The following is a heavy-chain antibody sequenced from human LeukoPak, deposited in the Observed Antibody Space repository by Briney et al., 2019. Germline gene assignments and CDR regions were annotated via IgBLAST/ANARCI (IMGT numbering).Heavy chain of an antibody. CDR1: GFTFSTYW. D-gene: IGHD6-13*01. V-gene: IGHV3-7*01. CDR3: ARVHHSSSWGTDDC. J-gene: IGHJ4*02. CDR2: IKEDGSEK. Sequence: PGGSLRLSCAAYGFTFSTYWMTWVRQPPGKGLEWVANIKEDGSEKYYVDSVRGRFTISRDNAKNSLYLHMNSLRAEDTAVYYCARVHHSSSWGTDDCWGQGTLVTVSS.